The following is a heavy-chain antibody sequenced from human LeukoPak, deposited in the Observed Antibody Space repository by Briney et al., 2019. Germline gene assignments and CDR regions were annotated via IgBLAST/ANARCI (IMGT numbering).Heavy chain of an antibody. V-gene: IGHV1-46*01. CDR3: ARSDGDLDYMDV. CDR2: INLSGGST. J-gene: IGHJ6*03. CDR1: GYTFTSYY. D-gene: IGHD3-10*01. Sequence: ASVKVSCKASGYTFTSYYIHWVRQAPGQGLEWMGIINLSGGSTSYAQKFQGRVTMTRDTSTSTVYMELSSLRSEDTAVYYCARSDGDLDYMDVWGKGTTVTISS.